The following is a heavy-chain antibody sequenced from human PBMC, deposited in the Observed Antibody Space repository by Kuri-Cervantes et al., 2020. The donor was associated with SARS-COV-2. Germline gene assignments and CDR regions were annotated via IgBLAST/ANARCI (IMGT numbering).Heavy chain of an antibody. CDR1: GFIFSDYG. J-gene: IGHJ6*02. CDR3: AKSVGDFWSGYPEAYYYYGMDV. CDR2: ISGSGGST. Sequence: GESLKISCPTSGFIFSDYGMHWVRQAPGKGLEWVSAISGSGGSTYYADSVKGRFTISRDNSKSTLYLQMNSLRAEDTAVYYCAKSVGDFWSGYPEAYYYYGMDVWGQGTTVTVSS. V-gene: IGHV3-23*01. D-gene: IGHD3-3*01.